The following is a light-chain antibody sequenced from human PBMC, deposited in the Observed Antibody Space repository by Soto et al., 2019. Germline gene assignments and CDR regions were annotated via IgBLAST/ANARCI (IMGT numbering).Light chain of an antibody. Sequence: QSALTQPASVSGSPGQSITISCTGTSSDVGGYNYVSWYQQHPGKAPKLMIYNVSNRPSGVSNRFSGSKSGNTASLTISGLQAEDEGHYYCSSITSTNTVLFGGGIKLTVL. CDR1: SSDVGGYNY. CDR3: SSITSTNTVL. J-gene: IGLJ2*01. CDR2: NVS. V-gene: IGLV2-14*01.